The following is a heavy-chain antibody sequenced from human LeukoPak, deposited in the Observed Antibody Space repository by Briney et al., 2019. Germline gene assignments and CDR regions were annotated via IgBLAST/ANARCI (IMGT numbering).Heavy chain of an antibody. J-gene: IGHJ6*02. V-gene: IGHV1-2*02. CDR3: ARSTCSGGSCYSHYGMDV. CDR1: GGTFRSFA. D-gene: IGHD2-15*01. CDR2: INPNSGGT. Sequence: ASVKVSCKASGGTFRSFAISWVRQAPGQGLEWMGWINPNSGGTNYAQKFQGRVTMTRDTSISTAYMELSRLRSDDTAVYYCARSTCSGGSCYSHYGMDVWGQGTTVTVSS.